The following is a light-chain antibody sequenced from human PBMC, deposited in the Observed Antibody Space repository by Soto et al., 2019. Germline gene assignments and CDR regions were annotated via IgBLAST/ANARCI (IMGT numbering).Light chain of an antibody. CDR2: EVS. Sequence: QSALTQPASVSGSPGQSITISCTGTSSDVGGYNYVSWYQQHPGKAPKLMIYEVSNRPSGVSNRFSASKSGNKASLTISGLQDDDEADYYCSSYTSSSTYVVFGGGTKLTVL. V-gene: IGLV2-14*01. CDR1: SSDVGGYNY. J-gene: IGLJ2*01. CDR3: SSYTSSSTYVV.